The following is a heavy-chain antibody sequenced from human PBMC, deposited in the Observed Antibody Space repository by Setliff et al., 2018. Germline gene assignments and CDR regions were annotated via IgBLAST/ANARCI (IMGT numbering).Heavy chain of an antibody. J-gene: IGHJ6*02. CDR2: TFPMFDRP. V-gene: IGHV1-69*13. Sequence: GASVKVSCKTSGGSFKNHAITWVRQAPGQGLEWMGGTFPMFDRPNYAQKFQARVTITAAESTNTAYIEIRSLRSEDTAVYYCARGNMDVVAAGGKYSGMDVWGQGTTVTV. D-gene: IGHD6-13*01. CDR3: ARGNMDVVAAGGKYSGMDV. CDR1: GGSFKNHA.